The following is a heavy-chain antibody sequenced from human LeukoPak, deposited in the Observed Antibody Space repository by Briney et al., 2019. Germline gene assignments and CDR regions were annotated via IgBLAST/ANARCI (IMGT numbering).Heavy chain of an antibody. J-gene: IGHJ4*02. CDR3: ARDQGGSYGGDFDY. D-gene: IGHD1-26*01. CDR2: ISAYNGNT. Sequence: GASVKVSCKASGYTFTSYGISWVRQAPGQGLEWMGWISAYNGNTNYAQKLQGRVTMTTDTSTSTAYMELSSLRSEDAAVYYCARDQGGSYGGDFDYWGQGTLVTVSS. V-gene: IGHV1-18*01. CDR1: GYTFTSYG.